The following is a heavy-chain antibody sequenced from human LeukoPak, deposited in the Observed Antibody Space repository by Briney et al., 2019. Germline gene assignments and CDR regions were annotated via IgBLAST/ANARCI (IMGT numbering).Heavy chain of an antibody. Sequence: GGSLRLSCAVSGFSFDTYWMTWVRQAPGKGLEWVANIKPDGSEKYYVDSLKGRFTISRDNARNSLYLQMNSLRAEDTAVYYCARDVGATFEFYWGQGTLVTVSS. CDR2: IKPDGSEK. CDR1: GFSFDTYW. D-gene: IGHD1-26*01. V-gene: IGHV3-7*01. J-gene: IGHJ4*02. CDR3: ARDVGATFEFY.